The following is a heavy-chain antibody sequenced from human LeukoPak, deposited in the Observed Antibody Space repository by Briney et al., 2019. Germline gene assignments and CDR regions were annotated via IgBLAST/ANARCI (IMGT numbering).Heavy chain of an antibody. CDR3: ARDHGDYRFDP. CDR1: GFTFSSYG. V-gene: IGHV3-33*01. Sequence: PGGPLRLSCAASGFTFSSYGMHWVRQAPGKEPGWGAVIWSDGSNNSYAASLKGRFTISRENSKNTLYQQKNSLRAEDTAVYYCARDHGDYRFDPWGQGTLVTVSS. CDR2: IWSDGSNN. J-gene: IGHJ5*02. D-gene: IGHD4-17*01.